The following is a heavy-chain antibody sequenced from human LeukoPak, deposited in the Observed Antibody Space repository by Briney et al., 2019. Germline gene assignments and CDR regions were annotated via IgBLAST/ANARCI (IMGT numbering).Heavy chain of an antibody. CDR2: INHNGNVN. Sequence: GRSLRLSCEASGFTFSTYGMHWIRQAPGKGLEWVASINHNGNVNYYVDSVKGRFTISRDNAKNSLYLQMSNLRAEDTAVYFCARGGGLDVWGQGATVTVSS. J-gene: IGHJ6*02. CDR1: GFTFSTYG. D-gene: IGHD3-16*01. CDR3: ARGGGLDV. V-gene: IGHV3-7*03.